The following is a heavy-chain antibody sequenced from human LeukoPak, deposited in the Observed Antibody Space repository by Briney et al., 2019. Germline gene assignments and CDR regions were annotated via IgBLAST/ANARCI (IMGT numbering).Heavy chain of an antibody. CDR2: IWSHGGTK. D-gene: IGHD6-13*01. CDR3: ARWGDSHGDY. V-gene: IGHV3-33*08. J-gene: IGHJ4*02. Sequence: SGGSLRLSCAASGFTFRDYYMSWIRQAPGKGREWVAVIWSHGGTKYYADSVKGRFTISRDNSKNTLYLQMNSLRADDTAVYYCARWGDSHGDYWGQGTLVTVSS. CDR1: GFTFRDYY.